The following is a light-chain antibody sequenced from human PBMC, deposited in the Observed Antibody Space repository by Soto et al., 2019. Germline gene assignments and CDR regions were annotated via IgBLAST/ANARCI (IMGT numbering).Light chain of an antibody. CDR1: QSVYVN. CDR3: QQYSSSAFT. J-gene: IGKJ3*01. CDR2: GAS. Sequence: EIVLTQSPGTLSLSPGDGATLSCRASQSVYVNFAWYQQKHGQSPRLLIYGASTRATGIPDRFSGSGSETDFALTISRLEAEDFAMYYCQQYSSSAFTFGQGTKVDIK. V-gene: IGKV3-20*01.